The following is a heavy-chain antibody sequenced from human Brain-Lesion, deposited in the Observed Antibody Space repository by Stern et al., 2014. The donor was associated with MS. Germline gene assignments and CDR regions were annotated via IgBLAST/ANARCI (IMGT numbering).Heavy chain of an antibody. D-gene: IGHD1-26*01. CDR1: GYTLTELS. CDR2: FDPEDGET. V-gene: IGHV1-24*01. CDR3: ATLSPGAGGNYYRHFDY. Sequence: VQLVQSGAEVKKPGASVKVSCKVSGYTLTELSMHWVRQAPRKGLEWMGGFDPEDGETIYAQKFQGRGTRTEDTSTDTAYMELSSLRSEDTAVYYCATLSPGAGGNYYRHFDYWGQGTLVTVSS. J-gene: IGHJ4*02.